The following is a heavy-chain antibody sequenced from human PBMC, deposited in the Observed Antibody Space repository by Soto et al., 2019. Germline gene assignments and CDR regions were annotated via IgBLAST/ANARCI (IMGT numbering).Heavy chain of an antibody. D-gene: IGHD5-18*01. CDR2: INAGNGNT. CDR1: GYTFTSYA. V-gene: IGHV1-3*01. J-gene: IGHJ4*02. CDR3: AREYSSYGPFDY. Sequence: ASVKVSCKASGYTFTSYAMHWVRQAPGQRLEWMGWINAGNGNTKYSQKFQGRVTITRDTSASTAYMELSSLRSEDTAVYYCAREYSSYGPFDYWGQGTLVTVSS.